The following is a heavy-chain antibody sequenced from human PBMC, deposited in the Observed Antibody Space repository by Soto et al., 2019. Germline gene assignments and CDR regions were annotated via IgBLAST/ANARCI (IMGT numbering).Heavy chain of an antibody. CDR3: ARIPVDTSMIYWLDP. Sequence: SETLSLPCTVSGGSVSSGDYYWSWIRQPPGKGLEWIGYIYYSGNTNYNPSLKSRVIISVDTSKNLFSLKLTSVTAADTAVYYCARIPVDTSMIYWLDPWGQGTLVTVSS. J-gene: IGHJ5*02. V-gene: IGHV4-61*08. CDR1: GGSVSSGDYY. CDR2: IYYSGNT. D-gene: IGHD5-18*01.